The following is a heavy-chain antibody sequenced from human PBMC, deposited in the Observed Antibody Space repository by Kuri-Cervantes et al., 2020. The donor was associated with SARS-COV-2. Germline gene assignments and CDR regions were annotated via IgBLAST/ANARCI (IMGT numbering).Heavy chain of an antibody. Sequence: SVKVSCKASGGTFSSYAISWVRQAPGQGLEWMGRIIPILGIANYAQKFQGRVTITADKSTSTAYMELSSLRSEDTAVYYCAREAIGYSYGFCFDYWGQGTLVTVSS. CDR1: GGTFSSYA. D-gene: IGHD5-18*01. CDR2: IIPILGIA. V-gene: IGHV1-69*04. CDR3: AREAIGYSYGFCFDY. J-gene: IGHJ4*02.